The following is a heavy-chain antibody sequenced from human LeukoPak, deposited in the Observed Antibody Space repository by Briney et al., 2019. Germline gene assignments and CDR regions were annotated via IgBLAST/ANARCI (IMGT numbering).Heavy chain of an antibody. CDR3: ARDSGNYDFWSGYFAYYYYGMDV. Sequence: GGSLRLSCAASGFTFSSYWMSWVRQAPGKGLEWVANIKQDGSEKYYVDSVKGRFTISRDNAKNSLYLQMNSLRAEETAVYYCARDSGNYDFWSGYFAYYYYGMDVWGQGTTVTVSS. CDR1: GFTFSSYW. V-gene: IGHV3-7*01. D-gene: IGHD3-3*01. CDR2: IKQDGSEK. J-gene: IGHJ6*02.